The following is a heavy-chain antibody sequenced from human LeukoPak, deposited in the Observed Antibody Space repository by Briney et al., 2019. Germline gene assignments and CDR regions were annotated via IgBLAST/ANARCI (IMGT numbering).Heavy chain of an antibody. CDR3: ARGYDFWSGYWSHSDY. CDR1: VHTLTSYT. CDR2: IISNGDST. J-gene: IGHJ4*02. D-gene: IGHD3-3*01. V-gene: IGHV3-64*01. Sequence: GGSLRHSSDAPVHTLTSYTMHWVRQAHGKGPEYVSTIISNGDSTYYANSVKGRFTISRDNSKNPLYLQMGSLRAEDMAVYYCARGYDFWSGYWSHSDYWGQGTLVTVSS.